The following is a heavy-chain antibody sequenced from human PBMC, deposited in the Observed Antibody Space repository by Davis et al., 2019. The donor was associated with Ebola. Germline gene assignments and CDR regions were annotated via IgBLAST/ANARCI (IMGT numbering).Heavy chain of an antibody. CDR3: ARDLPYAGMDV. V-gene: IGHV7-4-1*02. D-gene: IGHD2-8*01. CDR1: GYTFTGYY. Sequence: ASVKVSCKASGYTFTGYYMHWVRQAPGQGLEWMGWINTNTGNPTYAQGFTGRFVFSLDTSVSTAYLQISSLKAEDTAVYYCARDLPYAGMDVWGKGTTVTVSS. J-gene: IGHJ6*04. CDR2: INTNTGNP.